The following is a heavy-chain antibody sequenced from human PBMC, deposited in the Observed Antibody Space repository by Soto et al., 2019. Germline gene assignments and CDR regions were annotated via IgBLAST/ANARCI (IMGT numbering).Heavy chain of an antibody. Sequence: QVQLQESGPGLVKPSETLSLSCTVSGGSISSYYWSWFRQSPGKRMEWIGYVHHSWGSSYNPSLQSRAAISLHTSKRQFSLKVTSVTATDTAVYYCARQGFGPLHGLVDVWGQGTTVTVSS. CDR1: GGSISSYY. CDR2: VHHSWGS. D-gene: IGHD3-10*01. V-gene: IGHV4-59*08. CDR3: ARQGFGPLHGLVDV. J-gene: IGHJ6*02.